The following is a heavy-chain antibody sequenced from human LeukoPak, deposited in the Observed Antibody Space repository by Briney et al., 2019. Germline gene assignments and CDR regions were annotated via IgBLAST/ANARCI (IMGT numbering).Heavy chain of an antibody. Sequence: PGGSLRLSCAASGFTFSDYYMSWIRQAPGKGLEWVSYISSSGSTIYYADSVKGRFTISRDNAKNSLYLQMNSLRAEDTAVYYCASAGRDIVVVPAAKDYYYYYYMGVWGKGTTVTISS. V-gene: IGHV3-11*01. D-gene: IGHD2-2*01. J-gene: IGHJ6*03. CDR3: ASAGRDIVVVPAAKDYYYYYYMGV. CDR2: ISSSGSTI. CDR1: GFTFSDYY.